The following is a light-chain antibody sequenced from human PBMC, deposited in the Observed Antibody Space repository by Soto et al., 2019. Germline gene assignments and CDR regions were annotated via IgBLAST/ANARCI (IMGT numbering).Light chain of an antibody. J-gene: IGLJ2*01. Sequence: QSLLTQPPSASGTPGQRVTISCSGSSSNIGSNTVNWYQQLPGTAPKLLIYSNNQRPSGVPDRFSGSKSGTSASLAIGGLQSEDEADYYCATWDGSLNGHGVFGGGTQLTVL. V-gene: IGLV1-44*01. CDR3: ATWDGSLNGHGV. CDR2: SNN. CDR1: SSNIGSNT.